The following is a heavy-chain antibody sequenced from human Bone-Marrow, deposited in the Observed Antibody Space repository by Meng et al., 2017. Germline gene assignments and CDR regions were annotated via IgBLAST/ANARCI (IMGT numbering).Heavy chain of an antibody. Sequence: QVQLQESGPGLVKPSQTLSLTCTVSGGSIDSVDYYWYWIRQPPGKGLEWIGHIYYSGSTYYNPSLKSRATISIDTSKNQFSLKLSSVTAADTAVYYCARHEFGLPTAAFDHWGQGTLVTVSS. CDR2: IYYSGST. CDR3: ARHEFGLPTAAFDH. CDR1: GGSIDSVDYY. V-gene: IGHV4-30-4*01. J-gene: IGHJ4*02. D-gene: IGHD2-2*01.